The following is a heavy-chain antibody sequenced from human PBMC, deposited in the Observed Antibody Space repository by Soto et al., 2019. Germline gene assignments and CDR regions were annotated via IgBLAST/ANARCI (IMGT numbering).Heavy chain of an antibody. J-gene: IGHJ4*02. V-gene: IGHV3-11*01. Sequence: AGGSLRLSCAASRRTFNDYYMSWIRQAPGKGLEWLSYISSSGATIHYADSVKGRFTISRDNAKNSLFLQMHSLRAEDTAVYYCVERIQLWIRVDFWGQGTLVTVSS. CDR3: VERIQLWIRVDF. CDR2: ISSSGATI. CDR1: RRTFNDYY. D-gene: IGHD5-18*01.